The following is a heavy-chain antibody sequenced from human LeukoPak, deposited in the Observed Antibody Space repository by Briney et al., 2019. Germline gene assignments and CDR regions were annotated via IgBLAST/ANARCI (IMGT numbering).Heavy chain of an antibody. D-gene: IGHD2-15*01. CDR1: GFTFSNYW. CDR2: IKSDGSST. V-gene: IGHV3-74*01. Sequence: GGSLRLSCAASGFTFSNYWMHWVRQAPGKGLVWFSRIKSDGSSTTYADSVKGRFPISRDNAKDTLYLQMNSLRADDTAVYYCARGPDCSGGSCYPGRFDYWGQGTLVTVSS. CDR3: ARGPDCSGGSCYPGRFDY. J-gene: IGHJ4*02.